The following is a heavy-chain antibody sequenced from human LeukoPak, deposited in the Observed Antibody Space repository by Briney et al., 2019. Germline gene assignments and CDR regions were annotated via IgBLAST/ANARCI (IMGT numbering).Heavy chain of an antibody. D-gene: IGHD4-17*01. J-gene: IGHJ4*02. CDR3: ARGDTTVTIDSGLGY. CDR2: INPNSGGT. CDR1: GYTFTGYY. Sequence: ASVKVSCKASGYTFTGYYMHWVRQAPGQGLEWMGWINPNSGGTNYAQKFQGRVTMTRDTSISTAYTELSRLRSDDTAVYYCARGDTTVTIDSGLGYWGQGTLVTVSS. V-gene: IGHV1-2*02.